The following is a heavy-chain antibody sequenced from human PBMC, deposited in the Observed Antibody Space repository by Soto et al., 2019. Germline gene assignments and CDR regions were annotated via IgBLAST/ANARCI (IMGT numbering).Heavy chain of an antibody. CDR2: SRNKANSYTT. CDR1: GFTFSSYA. CDR3: VKVAGPYYFDY. V-gene: IGHV3-72*01. J-gene: IGHJ4*02. Sequence: PGGSLRLSCAASGFTFSSYAMSWVRQAPGKGLEWVGRSRNKANSYTTEYAASVRGRFTISRDDSKDSLYLQMNSLKSEDTAVYYCVKVAGPYYFDYWGQGTQVTFSS.